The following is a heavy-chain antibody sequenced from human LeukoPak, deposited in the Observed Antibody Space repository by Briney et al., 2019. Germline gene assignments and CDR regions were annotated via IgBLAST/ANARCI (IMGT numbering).Heavy chain of an antibody. CDR2: ICSSGSTI. V-gene: IGHV3-48*03. CDR1: GFTFSSYE. D-gene: IGHD1-26*01. Sequence: GGSLRLSCAASGFTFSSYEMNWVRQAPGKGLEWVSYICSSGSTIYYADSVKGRFTISRDNAKNSLYLQMNSLRAEDTAVYYCARGSYRPDYWGQGTLVTVSS. CDR3: ARGSYRPDY. J-gene: IGHJ4*02.